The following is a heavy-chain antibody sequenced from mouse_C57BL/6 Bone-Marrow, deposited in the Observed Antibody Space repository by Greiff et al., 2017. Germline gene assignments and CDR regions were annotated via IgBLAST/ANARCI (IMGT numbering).Heavy chain of an antibody. CDR2: IYPRSGNT. J-gene: IGHJ3*01. CDR3: APSSYYYGSSYGAY. V-gene: IGHV1-81*01. D-gene: IGHD1-1*01. CDR1: GYTFTSYG. Sequence: VQLQQSGAELARPGASVKLSCKASGYTFTSYGISWVKQRTGQGLEWIGEIYPRSGNTYYNEKFKGKATLTADKASSTAYMELRSLTSEDSAGYFCAPSSYYYGSSYGAYWGQGTLVTVSA.